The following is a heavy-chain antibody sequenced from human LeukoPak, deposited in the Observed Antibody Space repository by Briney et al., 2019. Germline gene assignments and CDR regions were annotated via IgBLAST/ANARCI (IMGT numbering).Heavy chain of an antibody. CDR2: IIPIFGTA. CDR3: ARDGGYCSSTSCQPYNWFDP. J-gene: IGHJ5*02. D-gene: IGHD2-2*01. V-gene: IGHV1-69*01. CDR1: GGTFSSYA. Sequence: SVKVSCKASGGTFSSYAISWVRQAPGQGLEWMGGIIPIFGTANYAQKFQGRVTITADESTSTAYMELSSLRSEDTAVYYCARDGGYCSSTSCQPYNWFDPWGQGTLVAVSS.